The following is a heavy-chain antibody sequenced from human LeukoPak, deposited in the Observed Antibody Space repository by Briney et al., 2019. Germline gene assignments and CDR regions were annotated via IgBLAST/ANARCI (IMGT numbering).Heavy chain of an antibody. V-gene: IGHV4-39*02. Sequence: ISTVSDGSIRTSSYYWGWIRQPPGKGLEWIGSVYYSGITYYNPSLKSRVPISVPTSNNHFSLNLNSVTAAHTALYYCASQGGSHARTYWYFDLWRRGTLVTVSS. CDR2: VYYSGIT. D-gene: IGHD6-6*01. J-gene: IGHJ2*01. CDR1: DGSIRTSSYY. CDR3: ASQGGSHARTYWYFDL.